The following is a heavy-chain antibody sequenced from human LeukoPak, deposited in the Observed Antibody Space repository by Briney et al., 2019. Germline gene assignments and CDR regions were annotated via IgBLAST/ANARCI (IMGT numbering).Heavy chain of an antibody. CDR1: GGSISSYY. Sequence: SETLSLTCTVSGGSISSYYWSWIRQPPGKGLEWIGYIYYSGSTNYNPSLKSRVTISVDTSKNQFSLKLSSVTAADTAVYYCARAPAKDIVVVPAARFYFDYWGQGTLVTVSS. CDR3: ARAPAKDIVVVPAARFYFDY. D-gene: IGHD2-2*01. CDR2: IYYSGST. J-gene: IGHJ4*02. V-gene: IGHV4-59*01.